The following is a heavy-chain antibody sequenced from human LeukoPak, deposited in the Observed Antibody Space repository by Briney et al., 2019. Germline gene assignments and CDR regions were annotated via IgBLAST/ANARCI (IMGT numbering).Heavy chain of an antibody. V-gene: IGHV1-69*06. J-gene: IGHJ6*03. CDR2: LVPVFGTP. CDR1: GDSFNSYT. Sequence: ASVKVSCKASGDSFNSYTIHWVRQAPGQGLEWMGGLVPVFGTPHYAQSFKGRVTLTADKSTNTAYMELTSLRSEDTAVYYCARFSGNNNLGPVAKASYYYYYMDVWGEGTTVIVSS. D-gene: IGHD5-12*01. CDR3: ARFSGNNNLGPVAKASYYYYYMDV.